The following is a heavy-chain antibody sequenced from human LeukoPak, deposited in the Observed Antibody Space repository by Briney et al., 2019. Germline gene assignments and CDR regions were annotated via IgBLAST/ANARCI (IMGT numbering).Heavy chain of an antibody. CDR2: ISYAGNNK. CDR1: GFSFSAYG. V-gene: IGHV3-30*03. D-gene: IGHD1-26*01. Sequence: PGGSLRLSCAASGFSFSAYGMHWVRQAPGKGLEWAAFISYAGNNKYYADSVKGRFTISRDNSKNTLYLQMNSLRADDTAVYYCARGHGIVGTTWYYFDYWGQGTLVTVSS. J-gene: IGHJ4*02. CDR3: ARGHGIVGTTWYYFDY.